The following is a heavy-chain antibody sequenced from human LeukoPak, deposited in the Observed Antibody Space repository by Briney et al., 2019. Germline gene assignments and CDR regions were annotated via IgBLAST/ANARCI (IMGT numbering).Heavy chain of an antibody. CDR1: GGSFSGYY. CDR3: ARGRAGTTFRYFDY. D-gene: IGHD1-7*01. CDR2: INHSGST. V-gene: IGHV4-34*01. J-gene: IGHJ4*02. Sequence: SETLSLTCAVYGGSFSGYYWSWIRQPPGKGLEWIGEINHSGSTNYNPSLKSRVTISVDTSKNQFSRKLSSVTAADTAVYCCARGRAGTTFRYFDYWGQGTLVTVSS.